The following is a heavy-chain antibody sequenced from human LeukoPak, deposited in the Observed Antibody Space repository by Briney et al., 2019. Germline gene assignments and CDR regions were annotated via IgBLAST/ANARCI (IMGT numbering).Heavy chain of an antibody. CDR1: GGSFSGYY. D-gene: IGHD5-18*01. V-gene: IGHV4-34*01. CDR3: ARGPPPGYSYGGGGIGAFDI. J-gene: IGHJ3*02. Sequence: PSETLSLTCAVYGGSFSGYYWSWIRQPPGKGLEWIGEINHSGSTNYNPSLKSRVTISVDTSKNQFSLKLSSVTAADTAVYYCARGPPPGYSYGGGGIGAFDIWGQGTMVTVSS. CDR2: INHSGST.